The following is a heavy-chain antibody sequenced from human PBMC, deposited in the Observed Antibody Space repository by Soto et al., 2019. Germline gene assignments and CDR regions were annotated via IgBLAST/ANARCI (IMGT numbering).Heavy chain of an antibody. D-gene: IGHD3-3*01. Sequence: QVQLQESGPGLVKPSQTLSLTCTVSGGSISSGGYYWSWIRQHPGKGLEWIGYIYYSGSTYYNPSLKSRVTISVDTSKNQFSLKLSSVTAADSAVYYCARSRQTAIFYRYNFDYWGQGTLVTVSS. CDR1: GGSISSGGYY. J-gene: IGHJ4*02. CDR2: IYYSGST. V-gene: IGHV4-31*03. CDR3: ARSRQTAIFYRYNFDY.